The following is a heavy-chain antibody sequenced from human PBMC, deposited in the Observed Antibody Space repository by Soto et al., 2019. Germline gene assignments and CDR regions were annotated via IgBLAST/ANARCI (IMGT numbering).Heavy chain of an antibody. CDR3: ARADYYGSGTYY. CDR1: GGSLSGYH. Sequence: SETLSLTCTVSGGSLSGYHWSRIRQPPGKRLEWIGEIDQSGSTRYKPSLKSRITISVDTSKSQFSLNLSSVTAADTAVYYCARADYYGSGTYYWGHGTLVTVSS. J-gene: IGHJ4*01. D-gene: IGHD3-10*01. CDR2: IDQSGST. V-gene: IGHV4-34*01.